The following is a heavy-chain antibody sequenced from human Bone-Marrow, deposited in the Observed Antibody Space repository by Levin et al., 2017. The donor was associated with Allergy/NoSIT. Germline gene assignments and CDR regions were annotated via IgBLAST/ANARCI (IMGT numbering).Heavy chain of an antibody. Sequence: LSLTCAASGFTFSSYGMHWVRQAPGKGLEWVAVISYDGSNKNYADFVKGRFTISSDNSTNTLYLQINSPRAAATAVYYCAKEMGYCRGGSCCVIDDCDIWGQGTMVTVSA. J-gene: IGHJ3*02. D-gene: IGHD2-15*01. CDR3: AKEMGYCRGGSCCVIDDCDI. V-gene: IGHV3-30*18. CDR2: ISYDGSNK. CDR1: GFTFSSYG.